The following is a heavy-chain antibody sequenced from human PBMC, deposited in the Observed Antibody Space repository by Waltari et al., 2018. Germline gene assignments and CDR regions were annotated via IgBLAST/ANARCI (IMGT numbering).Heavy chain of an antibody. CDR1: GGTFSSYA. Sequence: QVQLVQSGAEVKKPGASVKVSCKASGGTFSSYAISWVRQAPGHGLGWLGRFIPIFGTANCAEKVQGRVTMTADKSTSTAYMELSSLRSEDTAVDYCAGDVDDDYSWGSYARGEYFQHWGQGTLVAVSA. J-gene: IGHJ1*01. D-gene: IGHD3-16*01. V-gene: IGHV1-69*08. CDR2: FIPIFGTA. CDR3: AGDVDDDYSWGSYARGEYFQH.